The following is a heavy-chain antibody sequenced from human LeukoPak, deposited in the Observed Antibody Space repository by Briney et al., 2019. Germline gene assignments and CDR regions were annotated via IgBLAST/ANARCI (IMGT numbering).Heavy chain of an antibody. CDR1: CHSTNFYY. D-gene: IGHD1-7*01. J-gene: IGHJ4*02. V-gene: IGHV4-4*07. CDR2: TYTSGTT. Sequence: PADPLSLTCTVSCHSTNFYYWRWIRHPAGERVEWIGRTYTSGTTNYNPSLKSRVTMSVDTSKTQFSLRLNSVTAADTAVYYCARGIGTTNFDYWGQGALVTVSS. CDR3: ARGIGTTNFDY.